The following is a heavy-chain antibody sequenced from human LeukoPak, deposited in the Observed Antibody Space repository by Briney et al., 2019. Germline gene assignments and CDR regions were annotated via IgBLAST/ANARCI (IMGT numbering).Heavy chain of an antibody. CDR3: ARERTITFGGVRTVLTNYYYYGMDV. V-gene: IGHV4-61*02. J-gene: IGHJ6*02. CDR1: GGSISSGGYY. D-gene: IGHD3-16*01. Sequence: SQTLSLTCTVSGGSISSGGYYWSWIRQPAGKGLEWIGRIYTSGSTNYNPSLKSRVTMSVDTSKNQFSLKLSSVTAADTAVYYCARERTITFGGVRTVLTNYYYYGMDVWGQGTTVTVSS. CDR2: IYTSGST.